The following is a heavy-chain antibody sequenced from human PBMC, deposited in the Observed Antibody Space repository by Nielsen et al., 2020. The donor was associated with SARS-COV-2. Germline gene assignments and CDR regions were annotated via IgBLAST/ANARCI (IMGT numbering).Heavy chain of an antibody. CDR3: AHSNCSGGSCYPYYYGMDV. D-gene: IGHD2-15*01. CDR2: IDWDDDK. J-gene: IGHJ6*02. CDR1: GFSLSTSGMC. Sequence: SGPTLVKPTQTLTLTCTFSGFSLSTSGMCVSWIRQPPGKALEWLALIDWDDDKYYSTSLKTRLTISKDTSKNQVVLTMTNMDPVDTATYYCAHSNCSGGSCYPYYYGMDVWGQGTTVTVSS. V-gene: IGHV2-70*12.